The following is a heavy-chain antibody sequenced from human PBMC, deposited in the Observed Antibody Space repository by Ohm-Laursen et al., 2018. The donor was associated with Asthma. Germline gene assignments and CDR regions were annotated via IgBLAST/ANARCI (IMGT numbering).Heavy chain of an antibody. V-gene: IGHV1-46*01. Sequence: ASVKVSCKASGYTFTSYYMHWVRQAPGQGLEWMGIINPSGGSTSYAQKFQGRVTMTRDTSTSTVYMELNSLRAEDTAVYYCARDGSTYDFWSGQYYYYYGMDVWGQGTTVTVSS. D-gene: IGHD3-3*01. CDR1: GYTFTSYY. CDR2: INPSGGST. J-gene: IGHJ6*02. CDR3: ARDGSTYDFWSGQYYYYYGMDV.